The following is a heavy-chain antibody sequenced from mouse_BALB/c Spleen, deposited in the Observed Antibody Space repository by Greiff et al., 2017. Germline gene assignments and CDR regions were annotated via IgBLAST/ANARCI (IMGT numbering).Heavy chain of an antibody. CDR3: ARSYYYGSSYDYYAMDY. Sequence: EVQLQESGAELVRSGASVKLSCTASGFNIKDYYMHWVKQRPEQGLEWIGWIDPENGDTEYAPKFQGKATMTADTSSNTAYLQLSSLTSEDTAVYYCARSYYYGSSYDYYAMDYWGQGTSVTVSS. CDR2: IDPENGDT. J-gene: IGHJ4*01. D-gene: IGHD1-1*01. V-gene: IGHV14-4*02. CDR1: GFNIKDYY.